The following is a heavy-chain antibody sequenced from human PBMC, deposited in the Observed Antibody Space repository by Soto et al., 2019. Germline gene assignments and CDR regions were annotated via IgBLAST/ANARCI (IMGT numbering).Heavy chain of an antibody. J-gene: IGHJ6*04. CDR1: GGSISSYY. V-gene: IGHV4-59*08. Sequence: SETLSLTCTVSGGSISSYYWSWIRQPPGKGLEWIGYIYYSGSTNYNPSLKSRVTISVDTSKNQFSLKLSSVTAADTAVYYCARLRTIQPRREWLVIDVWGKGTTVTVSS. D-gene: IGHD6-19*01. CDR3: ARLRTIQPRREWLVIDV. CDR2: IYYSGST.